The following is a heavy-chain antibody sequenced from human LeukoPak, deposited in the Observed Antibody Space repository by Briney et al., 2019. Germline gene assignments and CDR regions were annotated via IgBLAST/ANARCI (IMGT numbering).Heavy chain of an antibody. Sequence: AGGSLRLSCAASGFTFNNHGMGWVRQTPGKGLEWVATIGTSGANTYHADSVKGRFTISRDNSKSTLYLQMNSLRAEDTAVYHRAKKSGGHFHFDFWGQGTLVTVSS. V-gene: IGHV3-23*01. CDR2: IGTSGANT. J-gene: IGHJ4*02. D-gene: IGHD4-23*01. CDR3: AKKSGGHFHFDF. CDR1: GFTFNNHG.